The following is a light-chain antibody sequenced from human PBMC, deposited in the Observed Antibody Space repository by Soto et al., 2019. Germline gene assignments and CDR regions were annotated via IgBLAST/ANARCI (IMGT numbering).Light chain of an antibody. CDR3: SSYTSSSTLSWV. CDR2: EVS. Sequence: QSALTQPASVSGSPGQSITISCTGTSSDVGGYNYVSWYQQHPGKAPKLMIYEVSNRPSGVSNPFSGSKSGNTASLTISGLQAEDEADYYCSSYTSSSTLSWVFGGGTKLTVL. V-gene: IGLV2-14*01. CDR1: SSDVGGYNY. J-gene: IGLJ3*02.